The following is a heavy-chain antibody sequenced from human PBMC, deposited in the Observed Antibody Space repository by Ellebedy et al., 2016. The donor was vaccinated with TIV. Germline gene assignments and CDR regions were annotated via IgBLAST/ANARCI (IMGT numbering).Heavy chain of an antibody. Sequence: ASVKVSCKASGYTFTTYAMRWVRQAPGQRLEWMGWINAGNGNTKYSQKFQGRVTITRDTSASTAYMELSSLRSEDTAVYYCARDLYYYGMDVWGQGTTVTVSS. V-gene: IGHV1-3*01. CDR3: ARDLYYYGMDV. CDR2: INAGNGNT. J-gene: IGHJ6*02. CDR1: GYTFTTYA.